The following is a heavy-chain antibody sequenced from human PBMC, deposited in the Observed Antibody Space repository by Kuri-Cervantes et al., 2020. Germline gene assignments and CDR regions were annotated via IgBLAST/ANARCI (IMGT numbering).Heavy chain of an antibody. CDR2: ISYDGSNK. J-gene: IGHJ3*02. CDR3: AKEGAFDI. Sequence: GGSLRLSCAASGFTFSSYGMHWVRQAPGKGLEWVAVISYDGSNKYYADSVKGRFTISRDNSKNTLYLQMNSLRAEDTAVYYCAKEGAFDIWGQGTMVTVSS. CDR1: GFTFSSYG. V-gene: IGHV3-30*18.